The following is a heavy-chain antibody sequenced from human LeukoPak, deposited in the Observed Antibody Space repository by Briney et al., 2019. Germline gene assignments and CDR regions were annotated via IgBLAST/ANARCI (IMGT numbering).Heavy chain of an antibody. J-gene: IGHJ3*02. CDR1: GYTFTSYY. CDR2: INPSGGST. D-gene: IGHD2-2*01. V-gene: IGHV1-46*01. CDR3: ARVVVPAAPNDAFDI. Sequence: ASVKVSCKASGYTFTSYYMHWVRQAPGQGLEWMGIINPSGGSTSYAQKFQGRVTMTRDMSTRTVYMELSSLRSEDTAVYYCARVVVPAAPNDAFDIWGQGTMVTVSS.